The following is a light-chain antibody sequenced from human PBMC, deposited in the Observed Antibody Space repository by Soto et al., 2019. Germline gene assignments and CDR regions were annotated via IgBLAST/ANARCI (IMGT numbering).Light chain of an antibody. CDR1: QGISSY. CDR3: QQYYSYPIT. J-gene: IGKJ1*01. V-gene: IGKV1-8*01. CDR2: AAS. Sequence: AIRMTQSPSSLSASTGVRVTITCRASQGISSYLAWYQQKPGKAPKLLIYAASTLQSGVPSRFSGSGSGTDFTLTISCLQSEDFATYYCQQYYSYPITFGQGTKVDIK.